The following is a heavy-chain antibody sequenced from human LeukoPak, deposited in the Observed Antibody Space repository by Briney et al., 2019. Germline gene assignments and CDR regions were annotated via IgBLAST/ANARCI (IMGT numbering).Heavy chain of an antibody. D-gene: IGHD3-10*01. J-gene: IGHJ4*02. CDR3: ASTRITMVRGVTRFDY. CDR1: GGSISSSNW. CDR2: IYHSGST. Sequence: SGTLSLTCAVSGGSISSSNWWSWVRQPPGKGLEWIGEIYHSGSTNYNPSLKSRVTISVDKSKNQFSLKLSSVTAADTAVYYCASTRITMVRGVTRFDYWGQGTLVTVSS. V-gene: IGHV4-4*02.